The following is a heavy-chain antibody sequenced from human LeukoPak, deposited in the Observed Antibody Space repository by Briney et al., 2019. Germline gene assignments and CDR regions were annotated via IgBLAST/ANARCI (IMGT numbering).Heavy chain of an antibody. CDR2: IYHSGST. Sequence: SETLSLTCTVSGGSISSGSYYWSWIRQPAGKGLEWIGYIYHSGSTYYNPSLKSRVTISVDRSKDQFSLKLSSVTAADTAVYYCARDGNSIAAANYWGQGTLVTVSS. J-gene: IGHJ4*02. V-gene: IGHV4-61*10. CDR3: ARDGNSIAAANY. D-gene: IGHD6-13*01. CDR1: GGSISSGSYY.